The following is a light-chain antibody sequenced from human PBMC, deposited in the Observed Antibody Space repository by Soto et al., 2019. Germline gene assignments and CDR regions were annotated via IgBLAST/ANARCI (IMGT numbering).Light chain of an antibody. Sequence: QSVLTQPPSASATPGQRVTISCSGSASNVGINFVYWYQQLPGTAPKLLIYTNDQRPSGVPDRFSGSKSGTSASLAISGLRSEDEAEYYCAAWDDSLSGVVFGGGTKLTVL. V-gene: IGLV1-47*02. CDR2: TND. CDR3: AAWDDSLSGVV. J-gene: IGLJ2*01. CDR1: ASNVGINF.